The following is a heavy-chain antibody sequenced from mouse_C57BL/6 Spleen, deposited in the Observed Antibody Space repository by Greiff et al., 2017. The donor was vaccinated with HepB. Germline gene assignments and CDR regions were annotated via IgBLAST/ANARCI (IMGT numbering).Heavy chain of an antibody. D-gene: IGHD1-1*01. V-gene: IGHV1-52*01. CDR3: ARCYYYGSSYGYFDV. J-gene: IGHJ1*03. CDR2: IDPSDSET. CDR1: GYTFTSYW. Sequence: QVQLQQSGAELVRPGSSVKLSCKASGYTFTSYWMHWVKQRPIQGLEWIGNIDPSDSETHYNQKFKDKATLTVDKSSSTAYMQLSSLTSEDSAVYYCARCYYYGSSYGYFDVWGTGTTVTVSS.